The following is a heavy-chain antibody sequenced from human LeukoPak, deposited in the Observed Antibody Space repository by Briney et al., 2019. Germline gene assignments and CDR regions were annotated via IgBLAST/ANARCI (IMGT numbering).Heavy chain of an antibody. Sequence: GGSLRLSCAGSGFTFSVYSMSWVRQAPGKGLEWVSYISSSGSTIHYADSVKGRLTISRDNAKNSLYLQMNSLRAEDTAVYYCVRAVGLQYFHHWGQGTLVTVSS. CDR3: VRAVGLQYFHH. D-gene: IGHD4-11*01. CDR2: ISSSGSTI. V-gene: IGHV3-11*04. CDR1: GFTFSVYS. J-gene: IGHJ1*01.